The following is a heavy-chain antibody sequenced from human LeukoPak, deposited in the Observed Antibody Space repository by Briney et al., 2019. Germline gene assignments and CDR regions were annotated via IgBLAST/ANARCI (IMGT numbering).Heavy chain of an antibody. CDR1: GGTFSSYA. V-gene: IGHV1-69*01. CDR2: IIPIFGTA. CDR3: ARVGNYYDSSGRYFDY. J-gene: IGHJ4*02. Sequence: SVKVSCKASGGTFSSYAISWVRQAPGQGLEWMGGIIPIFGTANYAQKFQGRVTITADESTSTAYMVLSSLRSEDTAVYYCARVGNYYDSSGRYFDYWGQGTLVTVSS. D-gene: IGHD3-22*01.